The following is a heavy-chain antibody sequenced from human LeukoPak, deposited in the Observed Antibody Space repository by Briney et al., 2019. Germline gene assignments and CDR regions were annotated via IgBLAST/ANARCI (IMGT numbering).Heavy chain of an antibody. CDR3: ARGGSPPETLGDTFDI. J-gene: IGHJ3*02. CDR1: GFTSSSYW. CDR2: IKTDGSTT. D-gene: IGHD1-26*01. V-gene: IGHV3-74*01. Sequence: GGSLRLSCAASGFTSSSYWMHWVRQAPGKGLVWVSRIKTDGSTTSYADSVRGRFTISRDNAKNTLYLQMNSLRAEDTAGYYCARGGSPPETLGDTFDIWGQGTMVTVSS.